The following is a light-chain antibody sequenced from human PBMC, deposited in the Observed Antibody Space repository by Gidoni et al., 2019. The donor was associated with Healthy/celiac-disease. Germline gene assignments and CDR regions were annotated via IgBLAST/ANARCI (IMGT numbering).Light chain of an antibody. CDR2: KAS. V-gene: IGKV1-5*03. CDR1: QSISSW. Sequence: DIQMTQSPSTLSASVGDRVTITCRASQSISSWLAWYQQKPGKAPKLLIYKASSLESGVPSRFSGRGSGTEFTLTISSLQPDAFATYYCQQYNSYSTYTFGQGTKLEIK. CDR3: QQYNSYSTYT. J-gene: IGKJ2*01.